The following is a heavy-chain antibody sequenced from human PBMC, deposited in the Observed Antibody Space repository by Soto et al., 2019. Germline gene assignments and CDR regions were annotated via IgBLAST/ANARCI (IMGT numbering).Heavy chain of an antibody. D-gene: IGHD3-22*01. Sequence: QVQLVQSGAEVKKPGASVKVSCKASGYTFTAYYMHWLRQAPGQGLEWMGWINPNSGGTNYAQRFQGRVTVTNDTSISTTYMELSSLGSDDTAVYYCARGDFDRSGNYNAGWFAPWGQGTLVTVPS. V-gene: IGHV1-2*02. CDR2: INPNSGGT. J-gene: IGHJ5*02. CDR1: GYTFTAYY. CDR3: ARGDFDRSGNYNAGWFAP.